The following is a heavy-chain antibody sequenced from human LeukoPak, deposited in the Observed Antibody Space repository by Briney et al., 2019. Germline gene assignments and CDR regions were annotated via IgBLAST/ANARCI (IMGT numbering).Heavy chain of an antibody. Sequence: SETLSLTCAVYGGSFSGYYWSWIRQPPGKGLEWIGEINHSGSTNYNPSLKSRVSISVDTSKNQFSLKLSSVTAADTAVYYCARGRGYCSSTSCYIGTTYYYYMDVWGKGTPVTVSS. V-gene: IGHV4-34*01. CDR3: ARGRGYCSSTSCYIGTTYYYYMDV. CDR2: INHSGST. J-gene: IGHJ6*03. D-gene: IGHD2-2*02. CDR1: GGSFSGYY.